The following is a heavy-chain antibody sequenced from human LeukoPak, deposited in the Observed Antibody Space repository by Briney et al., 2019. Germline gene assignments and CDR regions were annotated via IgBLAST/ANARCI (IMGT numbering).Heavy chain of an antibody. CDR3: ARLGVTFDI. J-gene: IGHJ3*02. Sequence: SETLSLTCTVSGGSISSSSYYWGWIRQPPGKGLERIGSIYYSGSSYYNPSLKSRVTISVDTPKNLFSLKLSSVTAADTAVYYCARLGVTFDIWGQGTMVTVSS. D-gene: IGHD3-3*01. CDR2: IYYSGSS. CDR1: GGSISSSSYY. V-gene: IGHV4-39*01.